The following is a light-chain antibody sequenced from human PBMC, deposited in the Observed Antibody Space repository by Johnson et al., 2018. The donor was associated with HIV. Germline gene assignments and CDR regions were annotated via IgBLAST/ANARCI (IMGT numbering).Light chain of an antibody. J-gene: IGLJ1*01. CDR2: ENN. CDR1: SSNIGNKD. CDR3: GTWDSSLTSYV. V-gene: IGLV1-51*02. Sequence: QSVLTQPPSVSAAPGQKVTVSCSGSSSNIGNKDVSWYQQLPGAAPKLLIYENNKRPSGIPGRFSGSKSGPSATLGITGLQTGDEADYYCGTWDSSLTSYVFGAGTKVTVL.